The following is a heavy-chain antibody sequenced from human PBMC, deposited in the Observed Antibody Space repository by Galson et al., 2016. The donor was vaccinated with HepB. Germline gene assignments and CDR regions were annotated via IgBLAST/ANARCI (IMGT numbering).Heavy chain of an antibody. Sequence: SETLSLTCGVYGESLGDYYWNWLRQAPGKGFEWIGQINHGGNTIYNPSLESRVRMSVDTSNNNFFLNLTSVTAEDTAVYYCARGRSILERGWYWFDPWGQGTLVTVSS. CDR3: ARGRSILERGWYWFDP. CDR1: GESLGDYY. J-gene: IGHJ5*02. CDR2: INHGGNT. D-gene: IGHD6-19*01. V-gene: IGHV4-34*01.